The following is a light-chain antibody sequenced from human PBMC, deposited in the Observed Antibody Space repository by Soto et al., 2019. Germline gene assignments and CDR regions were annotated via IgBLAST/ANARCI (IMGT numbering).Light chain of an antibody. Sequence: QPVLTQPPSVSAAPGEKVTISCSGSNSNVGNSYVSWYQQLPGTAPKIIMYGSTERPSGIPDRFSGSKSGTSATLGITGLQTGDEADYYCLAWDSSLRVWVFGGGTKVTVL. CDR3: LAWDSSLRVWV. CDR2: GST. V-gene: IGLV1-51*02. J-gene: IGLJ3*02. CDR1: NSNVGNSY.